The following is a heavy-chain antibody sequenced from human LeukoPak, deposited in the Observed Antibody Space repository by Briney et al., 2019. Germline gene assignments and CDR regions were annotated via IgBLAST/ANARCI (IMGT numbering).Heavy chain of an antibody. CDR2: IGTAGDT. J-gene: IGHJ6*02. CDR1: GFTFSSYD. D-gene: IGHD3-10*01. V-gene: IGHV3-13*01. Sequence: GGSLRLSCAASGFTFSSYDMHWVRQATGKGLEWVSAIGTAGDTYYPGSVKGRFTISRENAKNSLYLQMNSLRAGDTAVYYRARGITMVRGVIRYYGMDVWGQGTTVTVSS. CDR3: ARGITMVRGVIRYYGMDV.